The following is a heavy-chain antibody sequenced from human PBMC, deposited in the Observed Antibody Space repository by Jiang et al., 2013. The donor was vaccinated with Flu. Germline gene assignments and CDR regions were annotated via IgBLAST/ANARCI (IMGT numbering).Heavy chain of an antibody. CDR1: GGSISSGGYS. V-gene: IGHV4-30-2*01. CDR3: AAGNRGYFGDFDF. D-gene: IGHD3-22*01. Sequence: GSGLVKPSQTLSLTCAVSGGSISSGGYSWSWIRQPPGKGLEWIGYIYHTGSTDYNPSLKSRVTISVDRSKNQFSLNLSSVTAADTAVYYCAAGNRGYFGDFDFWGQGTLVTVSS. CDR2: IYHTGST. J-gene: IGHJ4*02.